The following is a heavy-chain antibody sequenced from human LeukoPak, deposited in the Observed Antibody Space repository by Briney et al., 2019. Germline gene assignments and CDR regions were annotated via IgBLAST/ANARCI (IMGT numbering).Heavy chain of an antibody. CDR2: INQGGYEK. D-gene: IGHD2-15*01. Sequence: PGGSLRLSCAASGFTFRNFWMMWVRQAPGKGLEWVAHINQGGYEKHYGDSVKGRFTISRDDDKNSLYLQLDRLSAEDTAVYYCVRVWLEVVAASTFYFDYWGQGTLITVYS. CDR3: VRVWLEVVAASTFYFDY. J-gene: IGHJ4*01. CDR1: GFTFRNFW. V-gene: IGHV3-7*01.